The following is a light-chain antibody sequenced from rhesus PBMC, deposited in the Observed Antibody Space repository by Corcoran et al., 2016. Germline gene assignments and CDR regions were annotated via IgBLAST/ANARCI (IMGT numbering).Light chain of an antibody. J-gene: IGKJ1*01. V-gene: IGKV1-33*02. Sequence: DIQMTQSPSSLSASVGDRVTITCQASQGISSWLAWYHQKPGKAPKLLIYAASSLQSGVPSRFSGSGSGTDCTLTISSLQPEDFATYYCQQHNSYPWTFGQGTKVEIK. CDR1: QGISSW. CDR3: QQHNSYPWT. CDR2: AAS.